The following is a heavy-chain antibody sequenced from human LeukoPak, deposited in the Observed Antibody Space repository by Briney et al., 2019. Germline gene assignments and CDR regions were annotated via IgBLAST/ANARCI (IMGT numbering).Heavy chain of an antibody. Sequence: SETLSLTCTASGGSISSYYWSWVRQPPGKGLEWIGYIYYSVSTNYNPSLKSRVTISVDTSKNQFSLKLSSVTAADTAVYYCAGGPYCSGGSCHSYYYYGMDVWGQGTTVTVSS. D-gene: IGHD2-15*01. CDR3: AGGPYCSGGSCHSYYYYGMDV. CDR2: IYYSVST. J-gene: IGHJ6*02. V-gene: IGHV4-59*01. CDR1: GGSISSYY.